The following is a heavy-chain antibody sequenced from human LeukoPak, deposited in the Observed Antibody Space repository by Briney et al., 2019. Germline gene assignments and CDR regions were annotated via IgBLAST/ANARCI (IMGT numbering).Heavy chain of an antibody. J-gene: IGHJ5*02. V-gene: IGHV1-18*01. D-gene: IGHD6-13*01. CDR2: ISPNNGNT. CDR1: GHIFFNYG. CDR3: ARGLPIVSRSWYPFDP. Sequence: ASVKVSRKASGHIFFNYGISWVRQAPGQGLEWMGWISPNNGNTDFAQNFQDRVTMTTDTSTSTVYMELRSLRSDDTAVYYCARGLPIVSRSWYPFDPWGQGTLVTVSS.